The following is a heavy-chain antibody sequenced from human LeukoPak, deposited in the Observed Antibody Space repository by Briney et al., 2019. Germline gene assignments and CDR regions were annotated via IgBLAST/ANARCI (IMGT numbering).Heavy chain of an antibody. CDR2: IYYSGST. CDR1: GGSVSSGSYY. CDR3: ARVRHIVVVTTREADGFDI. J-gene: IGHJ3*02. Sequence: SETLSLTCTVSGGSVSSGSYYWSWIRQPPGKGLEWIGYIYYSGSTNYNPSLKSRVTISVDTSKNQFSLKLSSVTAADTAVYYCARVRHIVVVTTREADGFDIWGQGTMVTVSS. D-gene: IGHD2-21*02. V-gene: IGHV4-61*01.